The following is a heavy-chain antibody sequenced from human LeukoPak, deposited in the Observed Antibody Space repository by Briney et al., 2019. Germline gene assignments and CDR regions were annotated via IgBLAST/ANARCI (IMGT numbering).Heavy chain of an antibody. CDR1: GFTFSSYG. D-gene: IGHD5-24*01. CDR2: ISYDGSNK. V-gene: IGHV3-30*18. J-gene: IGHJ4*02. CDR3: AKDLGRDGYNLQDY. Sequence: GRSLRPSCAASGFTFSSYGMHWVRQAPGKGLERVAVISYDGSNKYYADSVKGRFTISRDNSKNTLYLQMNSLRAEDTAVYYCAKDLGRDGYNLQDYWGQGTLVTVSS.